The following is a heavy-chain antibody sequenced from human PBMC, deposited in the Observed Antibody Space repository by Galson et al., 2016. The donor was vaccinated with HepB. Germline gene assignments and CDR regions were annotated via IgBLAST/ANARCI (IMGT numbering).Heavy chain of an antibody. CDR2: IYPGDSDP. V-gene: IGHV5-51*01. Sequence: QSGAEVKMPGESLRISCKGSGYSFTNYWIAWVRQMPGKGLEWMGIIYPGDSDPRYSPYFQGQVTISADKSIRTAYLQWNSLKASDTAMYYWARSGEYGDHGADFDYWGQGTLVKVSS. J-gene: IGHJ4*02. D-gene: IGHD4-17*01. CDR1: GYSFTNYW. CDR3: ARSGEYGDHGADFDY.